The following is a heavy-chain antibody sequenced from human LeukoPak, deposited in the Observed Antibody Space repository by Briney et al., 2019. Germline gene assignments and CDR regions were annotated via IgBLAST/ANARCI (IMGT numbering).Heavy chain of an antibody. D-gene: IGHD1-7*01. V-gene: IGHV3-23*01. CDR1: GFTFSSYS. CDR2: ISDSGANT. J-gene: IGHJ4*02. Sequence: PGGSLRLSCAASGFTFSSYSMSWVRQAPGKGLEWVSIISDSGANTYYADSVMGRFTISRDNAKNMLYLQMNSLRAEDTAVYYCARGRELGKLAVPPFDSWGQGTLVTVPS. CDR3: ARGRELGKLAVPPFDS.